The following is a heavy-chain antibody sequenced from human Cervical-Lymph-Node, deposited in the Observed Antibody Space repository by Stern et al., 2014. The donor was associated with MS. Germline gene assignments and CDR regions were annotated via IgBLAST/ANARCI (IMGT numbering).Heavy chain of an antibody. D-gene: IGHD3-9*01. J-gene: IGHJ6*02. CDR2: IYTSGSP. CDR3: ARDCRLRYFDNYGMDV. Sequence: QLQLKESGPGLMKPSQTLSLTCNVSGGSISSGSYYLIWLRQPAGQGLEGIGRIYTSGSPNYTPSLKSRVPIAVDTSKNQFPLNLSSLTAADTAVYYCARDCRLRYFDNYGMDVWGQGTTVTVSS. CDR1: GGSISSGSYY. V-gene: IGHV4-61*02.